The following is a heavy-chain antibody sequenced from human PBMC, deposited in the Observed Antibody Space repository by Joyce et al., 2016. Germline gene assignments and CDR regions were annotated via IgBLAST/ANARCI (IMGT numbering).Heavy chain of an antibody. CDR1: GGNFYDYT. Sequence: VQLVQSGAEAKKPGSSVKVSCKVSGGNFYDYTITWVRQAPGQGLEWMGRIIPIVGVANYARKFRGRVALTADKSTATAYLELNSLRLDDTAMFFCTRGRIEYSKTFNAYDIWGQGTMVTVSS. V-gene: IGHV1-69*04. J-gene: IGHJ3*02. CDR3: TRGRIEYSKTFNAYDI. D-gene: IGHD2/OR15-2a*01. CDR2: IIPIVGVA.